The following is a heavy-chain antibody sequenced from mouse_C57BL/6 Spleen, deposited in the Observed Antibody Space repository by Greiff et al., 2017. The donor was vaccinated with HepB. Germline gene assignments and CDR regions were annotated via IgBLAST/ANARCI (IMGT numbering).Heavy chain of an antibody. CDR3: ASPSYGSSSDWYFDV. CDR2: IDPNSGGT. CDR1: GYTFTSYW. D-gene: IGHD1-1*01. J-gene: IGHJ1*03. V-gene: IGHV1-72*01. Sequence: QVQLQQPGAELVKPGASVKLSCKASGYTFTSYWMHWVKQRPGRGLEWIGRIDPNSGGTKYNEKFKSKATLTVDKPSSTAYMQLSSLTSEDSAVYYCASPSYGSSSDWYFDVWGTGTTVTVSS.